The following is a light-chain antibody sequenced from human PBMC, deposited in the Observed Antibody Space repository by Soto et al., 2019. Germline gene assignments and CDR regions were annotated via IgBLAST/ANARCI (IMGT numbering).Light chain of an antibody. V-gene: IGLV1-51*01. CDR2: DND. J-gene: IGLJ1*01. CDR1: SSNIGKSF. Sequence: QSVLTQPLSVSASPGQKVTISCSGSSSNIGKSFVSWYQQLPATVPKLLIYDNDQRPSGIPDRFSGSKTGTSATLVITGLQPGDEADYYCQSYDSSLSGYVFGTGTKVTAL. CDR3: QSYDSSLSGYV.